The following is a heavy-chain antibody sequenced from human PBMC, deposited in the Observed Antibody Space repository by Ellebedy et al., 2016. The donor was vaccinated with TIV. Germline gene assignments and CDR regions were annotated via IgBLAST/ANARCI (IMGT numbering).Heavy chain of an antibody. CDR3: ARATVITTTMSHYYYGMDV. Sequence: ASVKVSXKASSYTFTSYGISWVRQAPGQGLEWMGWISAYNGNTNYAQKLQGRVTMTTDTSTSTAYMELRSLRSDDTAVYYCARATVITTTMSHYYYGMDVWGQGTTVTVSS. CDR1: SYTFTSYG. CDR2: ISAYNGNT. D-gene: IGHD4-17*01. V-gene: IGHV1-18*01. J-gene: IGHJ6*02.